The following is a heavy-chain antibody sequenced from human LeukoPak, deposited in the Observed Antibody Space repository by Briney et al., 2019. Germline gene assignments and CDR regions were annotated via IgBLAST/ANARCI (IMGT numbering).Heavy chain of an antibody. J-gene: IGHJ6*03. CDR1: GFNFGDLG. D-gene: IGHD1-26*01. Sequence: GGSLRLSCTASGFNFGDLGVSWVRQAPGKGLEWVSAITGSGGSTYYADSVQGRFTISRDNSRNTLYLQMNSLRAEDTAVYYCAPWEPRGHYYMDVWGKGTTVTVSS. CDR2: ITGSGGST. V-gene: IGHV3-23*01. CDR3: APWEPRGHYYMDV.